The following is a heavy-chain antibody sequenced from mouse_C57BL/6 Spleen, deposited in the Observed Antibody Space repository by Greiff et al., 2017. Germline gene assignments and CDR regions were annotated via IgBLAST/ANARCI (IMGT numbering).Heavy chain of an antibody. Sequence: QVQLKQPGAELVKPGASVKMSCKASGYTFTSYWITWVKQRPGQGLEWIGDIYPGSGSTKYNEKFKSKATLTVDTSSSPAYMQLSSLTSDDSAVYYWATRYGPAWFAYWGQGTLVTVSA. V-gene: IGHV1-55*01. CDR2: IYPGSGST. J-gene: IGHJ3*01. CDR3: ATRYGPAWFAY. CDR1: GYTFTSYW. D-gene: IGHD1-1*02.